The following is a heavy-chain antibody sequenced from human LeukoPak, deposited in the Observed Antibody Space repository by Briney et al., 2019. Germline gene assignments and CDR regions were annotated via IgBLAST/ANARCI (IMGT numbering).Heavy chain of an antibody. CDR2: IDPSDSYT. V-gene: IGHV5-10-1*01. CDR1: GYSFTNYW. D-gene: IGHD3-3*02. Sequence: GESLRISCKGSGYSFTNYWITWVRQMPGKGLEWMGMIDPSDSYTNYSPSFQGHVTISVDKSISTAYLQWSSLKASDTAMYYCARTYIRSSLDYWGQGTLVTVSS. CDR3: ARTYIRSSLDY. J-gene: IGHJ4*02.